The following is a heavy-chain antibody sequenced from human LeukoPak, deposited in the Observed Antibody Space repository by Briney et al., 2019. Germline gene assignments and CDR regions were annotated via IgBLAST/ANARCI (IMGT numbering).Heavy chain of an antibody. CDR3: ARGTAVAGTDY. V-gene: IGHV3-23*01. D-gene: IGHD6-19*01. CDR2: ISGSGGST. Sequence: GGSLRLSCAASGFTFSSYAMSWVRQAPGKGLEWVSAISGSGGSTYYADSVKGRFTISRENAKNTLYLQMNSLSAEDTAVYYCARGTAVAGTDYWGQGTLVTVSS. CDR1: GFTFSSYA. J-gene: IGHJ4*02.